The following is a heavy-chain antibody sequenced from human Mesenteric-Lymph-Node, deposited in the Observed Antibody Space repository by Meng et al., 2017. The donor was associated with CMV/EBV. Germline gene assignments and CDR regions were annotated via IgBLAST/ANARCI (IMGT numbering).Heavy chain of an antibody. Sequence: ASVKVSCKASGYTFTSYGISWVRQAPGQGLEWMGWISAYNGNTNYAQKLQGRVTMTTDTSTSTAYMELRSLRSDDTAVYYCARYNDRYSSGWYEGDYSYGMDVWGQGTTVTVSS. CDR3: ARYNDRYSSGWYEGDYSYGMDV. D-gene: IGHD6-19*01. J-gene: IGHJ6*02. CDR2: ISAYNGNT. CDR1: GYTFTSYG. V-gene: IGHV1-18*01.